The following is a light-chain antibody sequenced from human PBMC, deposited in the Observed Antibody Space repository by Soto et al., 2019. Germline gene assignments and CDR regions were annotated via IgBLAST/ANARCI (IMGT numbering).Light chain of an antibody. CDR3: SSYTSSITLV. Sequence: QSVLTQPASVSGSPGQSITISCTGTSSDIGAYNLVSWYQQHPGKVPKLLIYDVTYRPSGVSNRFSGFKSGTTASLTISGLQAEDEDYYYCSSYTSSITLVFGGGTKLTVL. J-gene: IGLJ3*02. V-gene: IGLV2-14*03. CDR2: DVT. CDR1: SSDIGAYNL.